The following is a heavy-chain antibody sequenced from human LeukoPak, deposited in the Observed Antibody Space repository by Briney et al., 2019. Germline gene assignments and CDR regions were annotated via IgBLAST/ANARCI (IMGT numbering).Heavy chain of an antibody. CDR3: ASTLENDAFDI. V-gene: IGHV3-21*01. CDR2: ISSSSSYI. Sequence: ETLSLTCTVSGGSISSSSYYWGWIRQPPGKGLEWVSSISSSSSYIYYADSVKGRFTISRDNAKNSLYLQMNSLRAEDTAVYYCASTLENDAFDIWGQGTMVTVSS. D-gene: IGHD1-1*01. J-gene: IGHJ3*02. CDR1: GGSISSSS.